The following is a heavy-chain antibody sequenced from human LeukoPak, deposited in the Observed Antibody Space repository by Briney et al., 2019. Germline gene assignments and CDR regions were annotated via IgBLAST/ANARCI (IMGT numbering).Heavy chain of an antibody. J-gene: IGHJ3*02. D-gene: IGHD3-10*01. CDR2: IYYSGST. CDR1: GGSISSYY. V-gene: IGHV4-59*01. CDR3: ARGGVGYKWFGELWAFDI. Sequence: SETLSLTCTVSGGSISSYYWSWIRQPPGKGLEWIGYIYYSGSTNYNPSLKSRVTISVDTSKNQFSLKLSSVTAADTAVYYCARGGVGYKWFGELWAFDIWGQGTMVTVSS.